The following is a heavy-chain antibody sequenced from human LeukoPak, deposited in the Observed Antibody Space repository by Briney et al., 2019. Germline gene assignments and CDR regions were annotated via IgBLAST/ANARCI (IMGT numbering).Heavy chain of an antibody. D-gene: IGHD7-27*01. V-gene: IGHV3-9*01. CDR3: AKGTGDTAYYFDF. CDR1: GFTFDDYA. J-gene: IGHJ4*02. CDR2: ISWNSGSI. Sequence: GGSLRLSCAASGFTFDDYAMHWVRQAPGKGLEWVSGISWNSGSIGYADSVKGRFTISRDNSENTLYLQMSGLRAEDTAIYYCAKGTGDTAYYFDFWGQGVLVTVSS.